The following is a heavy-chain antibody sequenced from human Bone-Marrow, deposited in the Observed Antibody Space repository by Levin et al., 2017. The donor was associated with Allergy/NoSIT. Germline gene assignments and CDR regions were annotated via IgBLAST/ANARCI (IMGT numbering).Heavy chain of an antibody. CDR1: GGTFSSYA. CDR2: IIPIFGTA. V-gene: IGHV1-69*06. CDR3: ARRQEQPLYYYYGMDV. J-gene: IGHJ6*02. Sequence: ASVKVSCKASGGTFSSYAISWVRQAPGQGLEWMGGIIPIFGTANYAQKFQGRVTITADKSTSTAYMELSSLRSEDTAVYYCARRQEQPLYYYYGMDVWGQGTTVTVSS. D-gene: IGHD1-26*01.